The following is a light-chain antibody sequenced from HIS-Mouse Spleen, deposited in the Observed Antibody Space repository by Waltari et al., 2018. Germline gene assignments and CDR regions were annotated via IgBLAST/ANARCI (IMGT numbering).Light chain of an antibody. CDR2: AAS. V-gene: IGKV1-8*01. CDR1: QGISSY. Sequence: AIRMTQSPSSFSASTGDRVTIPCRASQGISSYSAWYQQKPGKAPKLLIYAASTLQSGVPSRFSGSGSGTDFTLTISCLQSEDFATYYCQQYYSYPYTFGQGTKLEIK. J-gene: IGKJ2*01. CDR3: QQYYSYPYT.